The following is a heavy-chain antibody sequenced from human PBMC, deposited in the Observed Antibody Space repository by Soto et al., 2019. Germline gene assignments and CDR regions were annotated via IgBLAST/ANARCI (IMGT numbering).Heavy chain of an antibody. J-gene: IGHJ5*02. D-gene: IGHD3-3*01. Sequence: QVQLVQSGAEVKKPGASVKVSCKASGYTFTSYGISWVRQAPGQGLEWMGWISAFNGNANYAQKLQGRVTMTTDTSTSTAYMELRSLRSDDTAVYYCARSIQYYDFWSGYPGGPWGQGTLVTVSS. CDR2: ISAFNGNA. CDR3: ARSIQYYDFWSGYPGGP. V-gene: IGHV1-18*01. CDR1: GYTFTSYG.